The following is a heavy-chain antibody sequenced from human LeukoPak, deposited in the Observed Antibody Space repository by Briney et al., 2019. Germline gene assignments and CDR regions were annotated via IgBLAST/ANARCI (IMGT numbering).Heavy chain of an antibody. CDR3: ARDGVGATYHSYYFDY. V-gene: IGHV3-48*02. D-gene: IGHD1-26*01. J-gene: IGHJ4*02. CDR2: ISSSSSTI. Sequence: GGSLRLSCAASGFXFSSYSMNWVRQAPGKGLEWVSYISSSSSTIYYADSVKGRFTISRDNAKNSLYLQMNSLRDEDTAVYYCARDGVGATYHSYYFDYWGQGTLVTVSS. CDR1: GFXFSSYS.